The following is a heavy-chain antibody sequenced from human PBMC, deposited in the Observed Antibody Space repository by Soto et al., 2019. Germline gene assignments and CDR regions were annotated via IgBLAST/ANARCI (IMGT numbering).Heavy chain of an antibody. CDR2: ISSSGGST. D-gene: IGHD2-2*02. J-gene: IGHJ4*02. CDR3: ARNPIPPPHD. Sequence: GGSLRLSCAASGFTFSNYDMHWVRHGPGKGLEWVSAISSSGGSTYYADSVKGRFTISRDNSKNTLYLQMNSLRAEDTAVYYCARNPIPPPHDWGQGTLVTVSS. CDR1: GFTFSNYD. V-gene: IGHV3-23*01.